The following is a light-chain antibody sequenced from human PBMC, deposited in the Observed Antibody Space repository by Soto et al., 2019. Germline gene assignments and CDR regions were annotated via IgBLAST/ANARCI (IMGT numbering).Light chain of an antibody. CDR2: DAS. Sequence: NLFAPYPGTLSFSPGGRAPPSLRASQSVSSSYLAWYQQIPGQAPRLLINDASRRATGIPDRFSGSGSGTDFTLTISRLEPEDFAVYYCQQYGSSPPTFGQGTKVDIK. J-gene: IGKJ1*01. V-gene: IGKV3-20*01. CDR1: QSVSSSY. CDR3: QQYGSSPPT.